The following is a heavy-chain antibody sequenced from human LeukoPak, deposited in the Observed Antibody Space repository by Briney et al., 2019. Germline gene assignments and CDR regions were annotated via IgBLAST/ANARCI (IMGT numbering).Heavy chain of an antibody. Sequence: SETLSLTCAASGGSFSGYYWTWIRQPPGEGLEWIGEINHSGSANYNPSLKGRVTISLDTSKNQFSLKLSSVTAADTAVYYCARGQGTVTTHWGQGTLVTVSS. CDR1: GGSFSGYY. J-gene: IGHJ4*02. CDR3: ARGQGTVTTH. D-gene: IGHD4-17*01. V-gene: IGHV4-34*01. CDR2: INHSGSA.